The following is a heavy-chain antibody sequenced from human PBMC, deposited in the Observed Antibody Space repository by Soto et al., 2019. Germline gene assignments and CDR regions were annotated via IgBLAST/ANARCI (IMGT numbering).Heavy chain of an antibody. V-gene: IGHV3-7*01. CDR1: GFTFSSYW. Sequence: EVQLVESGGGLVQPGGSLRLSCAASGFTFSSYWMSWVRQAPGKGLEWVANIKQDGSEKYYVDSVKGRFTISRDNAKNSVYLQMHSLRAEDTAVYFCAKCPVCIATRRSWFDPWGQGTLVTVSS. CDR3: AKCPVCIATRRSWFDP. D-gene: IGHD6-6*01. J-gene: IGHJ5*02. CDR2: IKQDGSEK.